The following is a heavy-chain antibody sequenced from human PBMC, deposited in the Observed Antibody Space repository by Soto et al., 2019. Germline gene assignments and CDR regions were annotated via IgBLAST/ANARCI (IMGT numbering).Heavy chain of an antibody. CDR2: IYYSGST. CDR3: ARQEGIEWELMSALSQGNWFDP. V-gene: IGHV4-39*01. Sequence: QLQLQESGPGLVKPSETLSLTCTVSGGSISSSSYYWGWIRQPPGKGLEWIGSIYYSGSTYYNPSLKSRVTISVDTSKNQFSLKLSSVTAADTAVYYCARQEGIEWELMSALSQGNWFDPWGQGTLVTVSS. D-gene: IGHD1-26*01. CDR1: GGSISSSSYY. J-gene: IGHJ5*02.